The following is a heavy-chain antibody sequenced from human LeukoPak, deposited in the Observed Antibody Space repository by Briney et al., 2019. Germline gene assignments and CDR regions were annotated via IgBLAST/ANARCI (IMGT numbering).Heavy chain of an antibody. CDR3: AKERGGQDWDFDL. J-gene: IGHJ2*01. CDR1: GVTFSRYW. CDR2: IKNDGSRT. V-gene: IGHV3-74*01. D-gene: IGHD3-10*01. Sequence: GGSLRLSCAASGVTFSRYWMHWVRQAPGKGLVWVSRIKNDGSRTTYADAVKGRFTISRDISKNMLYLQMNSLRVEDTAVYYCAKERGGQDWDFDLWGRGTLVTVSS.